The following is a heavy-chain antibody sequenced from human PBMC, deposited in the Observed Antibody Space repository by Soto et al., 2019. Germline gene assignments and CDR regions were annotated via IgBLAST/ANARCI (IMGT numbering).Heavy chain of an antibody. D-gene: IGHD3-16*02. CDR3: AKIDEDWGSYRHRGRFDY. CDR1: GFTFSSYA. Sequence: EVQLLESGGGLVQPGGSLRLSCAASGFTFSSYAMSWVRQAPGKGLEWVSAISGSGGSTYYADSVKGRFTISRDNSKNTLYLQMNSLRADDTGVYYCAKIDEDWGSYRHRGRFDYWGRGTLVTVSS. CDR2: ISGSGGST. V-gene: IGHV3-23*01. J-gene: IGHJ4*02.